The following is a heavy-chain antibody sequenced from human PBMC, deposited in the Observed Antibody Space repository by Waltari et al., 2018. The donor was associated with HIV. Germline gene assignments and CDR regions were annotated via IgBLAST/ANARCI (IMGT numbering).Heavy chain of an antibody. CDR3: ATVLVGTSCVIASSPFDY. Sequence: EVLLLESEGGCIHHGGALRIPRAASGLAVINNYTFCVRQAAWRGVVWVSLIYSNATTNYSDAVKVRFTISRDNAKNKMYLQMHSQSAGDAAAYVCATVLVGTSCVIASSPFDYWGQGTLVTVSS. CDR1: GLAVINNY. CDR2: IYSNATT. V-gene: IGHV3-53*01. J-gene: IGHJ4*02. D-gene: IGHD1-1*01.